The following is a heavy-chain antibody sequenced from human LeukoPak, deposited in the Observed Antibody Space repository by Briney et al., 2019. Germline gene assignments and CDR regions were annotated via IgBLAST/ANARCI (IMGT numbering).Heavy chain of an antibody. V-gene: IGHV4-34*01. Sequence: GSLRLSCAASGFTFSSYGMHWIRQPPGKGLEWIGEINHSGSTNYNPSLKSRVTISVDTSKNQFSLKLSSVTAADTAVYYCARLYSGSYRYWGQGTLVTVSS. CDR2: INHSGST. CDR1: GFTFSSYG. CDR3: ARLYSGSYRY. J-gene: IGHJ4*02. D-gene: IGHD1-26*01.